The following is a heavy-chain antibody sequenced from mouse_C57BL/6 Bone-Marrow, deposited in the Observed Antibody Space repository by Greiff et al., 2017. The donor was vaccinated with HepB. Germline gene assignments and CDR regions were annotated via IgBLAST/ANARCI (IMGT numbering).Heavy chain of an antibody. CDR3: ARSKGYWYFDV. CDR2: IDPSDSYT. V-gene: IGHV1-69*01. CDR1: GYTFTSYW. Sequence: QVKLQQPGAELVMPGASVKLSCKASGYTFTSYWMHWVKQRPGQGLEWIGEIDPSDSYTNYNQKFKGKSTLTVDKSSSTAYMQLSSLTSEDSAVYYCARSKGYWYFDVWGTGTTVTVSS. J-gene: IGHJ1*03.